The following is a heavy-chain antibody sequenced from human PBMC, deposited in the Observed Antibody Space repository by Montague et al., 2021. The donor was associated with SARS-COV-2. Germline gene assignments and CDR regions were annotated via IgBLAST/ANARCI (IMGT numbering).Heavy chain of an antibody. CDR2: LSWNSGSI. Sequence: SLRLSCAASGFTFGDYAMYWVRQAPGKGLEWVPGLSWNSGSIGYADSVKGRFTISRDNAKNSLYLQMNSLRAEDTALYYCAKDIDYYNSSGYYDYWGQGTLVTVSS. CDR3: AKDIDYYNSSGYYDY. V-gene: IGHV3-9*01. D-gene: IGHD3-22*01. J-gene: IGHJ4*02. CDR1: GFTFGDYA.